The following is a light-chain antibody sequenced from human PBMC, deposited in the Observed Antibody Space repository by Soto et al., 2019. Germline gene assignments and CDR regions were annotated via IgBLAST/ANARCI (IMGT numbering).Light chain of an antibody. CDR3: QQNYRATPWT. J-gene: IGKJ1*01. Sequence: EVVLTQSPATLYLSPGESATLSCSADQSVSGFLGWYQQKLGRAPRLLIHDTSNRATGVPSRFSGGGSGTDFTLNISSLQPDDFATYYCQQNYRATPWTFGQGPRWIS. CDR1: QSVSGF. CDR2: DTS. V-gene: IGKV3-11*01.